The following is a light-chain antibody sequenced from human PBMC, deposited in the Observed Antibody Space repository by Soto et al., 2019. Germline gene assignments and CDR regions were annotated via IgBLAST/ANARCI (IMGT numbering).Light chain of an antibody. J-gene: IGKJ3*01. CDR3: HQANSFPPFT. CDR1: QGISSW. CDR2: AAS. V-gene: IGKV1D-12*01. Sequence: DIPMTQSPSSVSASVGDRVTITCRASQGISSWLAWYQQKPGKAPKLLLYAASSLQSGVPSRFSGSGSGTDFDLTGSSLQPEDCETDYCHQANSFPPFTFGPGTKVDIQ.